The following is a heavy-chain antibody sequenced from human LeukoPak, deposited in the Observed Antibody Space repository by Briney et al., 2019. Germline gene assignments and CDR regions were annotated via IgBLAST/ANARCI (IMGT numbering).Heavy chain of an antibody. V-gene: IGHV4-4*02. Sequence: TSETLSLTCAVSGGSISSSNWWSWVRQPPGKGLEWIGEIYHSGSTNYNPSLKSRVTISVDKSKNQFSLKLSSVTAADTAVYYCARKDFGGARAVDYWGQGTLVTVSS. J-gene: IGHJ4*02. D-gene: IGHD3-16*01. CDR3: ARKDFGGARAVDY. CDR1: GGSISSSNW. CDR2: IYHSGST.